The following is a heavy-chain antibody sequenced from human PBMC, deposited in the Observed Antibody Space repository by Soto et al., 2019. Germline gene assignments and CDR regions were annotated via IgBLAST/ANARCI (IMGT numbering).Heavy chain of an antibody. CDR1: GYTFTSYG. CDR3: ARGRYYDSSGLGAFDI. CDR2: ISAYNGDT. V-gene: IGHV1-18*01. D-gene: IGHD3-22*01. J-gene: IGHJ3*02. Sequence: ASVKFSCKASGYTFTSYGISWVRQAPGQGLEWMGWISAYNGDTNYAQKLQGRVTMTTDTSTSTAYMELRSLRSDDTAVYYCARGRYYDSSGLGAFDIWGQGTMVTVSS.